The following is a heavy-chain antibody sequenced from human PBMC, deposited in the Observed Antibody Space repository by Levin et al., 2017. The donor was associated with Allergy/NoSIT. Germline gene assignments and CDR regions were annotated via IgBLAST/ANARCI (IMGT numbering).Heavy chain of an antibody. D-gene: IGHD1-14*01. CDR2: MNPHSGNT. V-gene: IGHV1-8*02. J-gene: IGHJ4*02. CDR3: ARCFRTGCQGGSDY. Sequence: GESLKISCKASGYIFTNNDMSWVRQAPGQGLEWMGWMNPHSGNTDYAPKFLGRVTMTADTSTSTVYIALSGLKSDDPAVYYWARCFRTGCQGGSDYWGQGALVTVSS. CDR1: GYIFTNND.